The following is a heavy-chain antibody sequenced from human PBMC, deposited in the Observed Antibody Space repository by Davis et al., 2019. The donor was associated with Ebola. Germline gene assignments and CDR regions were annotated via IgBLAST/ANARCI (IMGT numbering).Heavy chain of an antibody. CDR2: IMGGNGKS. V-gene: IGHV3-23*01. J-gene: IGHJ5*02. CDR3: AKEAFAGSTRIDWFDP. Sequence: GESLKISCAASGFTFSNAWMNWVRQAPGKGLEWVSGIMGGNGKSYYSESVKGRFTISRDNTKNTVFLQMNSLTVEDTAVYYCAKEAFAGSTRIDWFDPWGQGILVTVSS. CDR1: GFTFSNAW. D-gene: IGHD2-15*01.